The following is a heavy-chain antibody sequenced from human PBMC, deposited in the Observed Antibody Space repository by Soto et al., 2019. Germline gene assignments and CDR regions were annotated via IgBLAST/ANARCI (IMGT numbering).Heavy chain of an antibody. CDR2: INHSGTT. CDR1: GGSFSGYY. D-gene: IGHD2-21*02. Sequence: SETLSVTCAVYGGSFSGYYWTWIRQPPGKGLEWIGEINHSGTTTYNPSLKSRVTISVDTSRDQFSLRLSSVTAADTAVYYCAREVYCGGDCYSWFSSDYYYYGMDVWGQGTTVTVSS. CDR3: AREVYCGGDCYSWFSSDYYYYGMDV. V-gene: IGHV4-34*01. J-gene: IGHJ6*02.